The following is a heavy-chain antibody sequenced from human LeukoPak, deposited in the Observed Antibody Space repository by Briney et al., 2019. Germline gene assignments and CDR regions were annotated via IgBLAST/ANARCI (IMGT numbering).Heavy chain of an antibody. J-gene: IGHJ6*02. CDR1: GGSFSGYY. CDR2: INHSGST. V-gene: IGHV4-34*01. CDR3: ARGGDYGDRYYYYYGMDV. D-gene: IGHD4-17*01. Sequence: SETLSLTCAVYGGSFSGYYWSWIRQPPGKGPEWIGEINHSGSTNYNPSLKSRVTISVDTSKNQFSLKLSSVTAADTAVYYCARGGDYGDRYYYYYGMDVWGQGTTVTVSS.